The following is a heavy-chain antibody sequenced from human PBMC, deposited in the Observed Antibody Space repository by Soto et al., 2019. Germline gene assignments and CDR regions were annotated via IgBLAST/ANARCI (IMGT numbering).Heavy chain of an antibody. CDR3: AVVGEWAGTRSIWFDP. D-gene: IGHD6-19*01. CDR1: GGSISSYY. CDR2: IYYSGST. J-gene: IGHJ5*02. V-gene: IGHV4-59*01. Sequence: QVQLQESGPGLVKPSETLSLTCTVSGGSISSYYWSWIRQPPGKGLEWIGYIYYSGSTNYNPSLKSRVTISVDTSRNQFSLKLSSVTAADTAVYYCAVVGEWAGTRSIWFDPWGQGTLVTVSS.